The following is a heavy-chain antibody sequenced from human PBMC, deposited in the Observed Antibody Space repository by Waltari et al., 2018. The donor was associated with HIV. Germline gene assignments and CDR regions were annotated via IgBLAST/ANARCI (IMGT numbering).Heavy chain of an antibody. D-gene: IGHD3-22*01. J-gene: IGHJ4*02. Sequence: EVQLVESGGGLVPPGGSVRLLCAASAFTFHNYWMTWVRQAPGKGLEWVANIKQDEREKDYVDSVKGRFTISRDNAKNSLFLQMNSLRAEDTAVYYCAREALYDSSGYYFDYWGQGTLVTVSS. CDR2: IKQDEREK. CDR1: AFTFHNYW. CDR3: AREALYDSSGYYFDY. V-gene: IGHV3-7*01.